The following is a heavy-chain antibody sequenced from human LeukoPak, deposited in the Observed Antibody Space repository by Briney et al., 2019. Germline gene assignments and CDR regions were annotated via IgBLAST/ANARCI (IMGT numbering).Heavy chain of an antibody. V-gene: IGHV3-33*01. Sequence: GGSLRLSCAASGFTFSSYGMHWVRQAPGKGLEWVAVIWYDGSNKYYADSVKGRFTIPRDNSKNTLYLQMNSLRAEDTAVYYCARGVSYDFWSGYREGVYYFDYWGQGTLVTVSS. CDR2: IWYDGSNK. CDR1: GFTFSSYG. CDR3: ARGVSYDFWSGYREGVYYFDY. J-gene: IGHJ4*02. D-gene: IGHD3-3*01.